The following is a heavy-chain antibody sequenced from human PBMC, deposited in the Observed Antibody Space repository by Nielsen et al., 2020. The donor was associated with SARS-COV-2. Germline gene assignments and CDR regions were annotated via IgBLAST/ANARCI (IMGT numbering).Heavy chain of an antibody. CDR2: INHSGST. D-gene: IGHD3-22*01. J-gene: IGHJ4*02. CDR3: ARGGGYYDSSGYGRWADY. Sequence: GSLRLSCAVYGGSFSGYYWSWIRQPPGKGLEWIGEINHSGSTNYNPSPKSRVTISVDTSKNQFSLKLSSVTAADTAVYYCARGGGYYDSSGYGRWADYWGQGTLVTVSS. V-gene: IGHV4-34*01. CDR1: GGSFSGYY.